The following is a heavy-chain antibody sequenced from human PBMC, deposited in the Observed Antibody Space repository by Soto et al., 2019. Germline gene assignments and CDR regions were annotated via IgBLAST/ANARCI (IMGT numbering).Heavy chain of an antibody. J-gene: IGHJ4*02. V-gene: IGHV4-61*01. CDR1: GGSVISDYYY. D-gene: IGHD5-18*01. CDR3: ATGAYSYFDS. Sequence: QVQLQESGPGLVKPSETLSLTCTVSGGSVISDYYYWAWMRQSPERGLEWIGHIHHSGRTEYSPSLTSRLSISLGTSKNPFALKLASVTAAATAGYCCATGAYSYFDSWGQGAQVTVSS. CDR2: IHHSGRT.